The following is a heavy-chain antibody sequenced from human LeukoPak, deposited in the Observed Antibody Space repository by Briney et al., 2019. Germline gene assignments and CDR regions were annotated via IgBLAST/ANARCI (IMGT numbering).Heavy chain of an antibody. D-gene: IGHD6-13*01. J-gene: IGHJ6*03. V-gene: IGHV4-4*02. CDR2: IYYSGST. CDR3: ASSRDYYYMDV. Sequence: PSETLSLTCAVSGGSISTSKWWSWVRQPPGKGLEWIGEIYYSGSTNYNPSLNGRVTISVDTSKNQFSLKLNSVTAADTAVYYCASSRDYYYMDVWGKGTTVTVSS. CDR1: GGSISTSKW.